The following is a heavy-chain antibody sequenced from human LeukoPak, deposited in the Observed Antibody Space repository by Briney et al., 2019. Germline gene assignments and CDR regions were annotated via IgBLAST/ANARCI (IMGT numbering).Heavy chain of an antibody. Sequence: PGGSLRLSCAASGFTFSSYWMSWVRQAPGKGLEWVANIKQNGSEKYYVDSVKGRFTISRDNAKNSLYLQMNSLRAEDTAVYYCARGGSPVGATNDYWGQGTLVTVSS. CDR2: IKQNGSEK. V-gene: IGHV3-7*01. CDR1: GFTFSSYW. CDR3: ARGGSPVGATNDY. J-gene: IGHJ4*02. D-gene: IGHD1-26*01.